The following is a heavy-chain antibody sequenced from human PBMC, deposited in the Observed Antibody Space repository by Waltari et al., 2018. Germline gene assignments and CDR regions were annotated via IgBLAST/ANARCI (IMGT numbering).Heavy chain of an antibody. J-gene: IGHJ3*02. V-gene: IGHV1-24*01. CDR2: FDPEDGET. CDR3: ATAPTYYYDSSWDVAFDI. Sequence: QVQLVQSGAEVKKPGASVKVSCKVSGYTLTELSMHWVRQAPGKGLEWMGGFDPEDGETIYAQKFQGRVTMTEDTSTDTAYMELSSLRSEDTAVYYCATAPTYYYDSSWDVAFDIWGQGTMVTVSS. CDR1: GYTLTELS. D-gene: IGHD3-22*01.